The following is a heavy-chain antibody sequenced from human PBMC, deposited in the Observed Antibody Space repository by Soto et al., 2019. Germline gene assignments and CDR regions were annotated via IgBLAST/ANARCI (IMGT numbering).Heavy chain of an antibody. J-gene: IGHJ6*02. CDR1: GGSISSYY. CDR2: IYYSGST. V-gene: IGHV4-59*01. Sequence: SETLSLTCTVSGGSISSYYWSWIRQPPGKGLEWIGYIYYSGSTNYNPSLKSRVTISVDTSKNQFSLKLSSVTAADTAVYYCARDAGAPYYYGMDVWGQGTTVTVSS. CDR3: ARDAGAPYYYGMDV. D-gene: IGHD1-26*01.